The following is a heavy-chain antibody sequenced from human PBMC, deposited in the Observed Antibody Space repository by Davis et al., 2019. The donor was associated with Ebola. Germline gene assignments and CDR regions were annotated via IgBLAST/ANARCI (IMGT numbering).Heavy chain of an antibody. Sequence: ASVKVSCKASGYTFTGYYMHWVRQAPGQGLEWMGWINPNSGGTNYAQKFQGWVTMTRDTSISTAYMELSRLRSDDTAVYYCAETHYCSGGSCYSNDYYYYYGMDVWGQGTTVTVSS. CDR1: GYTFTGYY. D-gene: IGHD2-15*01. CDR2: INPNSGGT. J-gene: IGHJ6*02. V-gene: IGHV1-2*04. CDR3: AETHYCSGGSCYSNDYYYYYGMDV.